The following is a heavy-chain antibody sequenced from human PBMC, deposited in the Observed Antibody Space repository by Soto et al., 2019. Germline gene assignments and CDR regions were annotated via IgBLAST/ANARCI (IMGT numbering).Heavy chain of an antibody. V-gene: IGHV1-69*13. D-gene: IGHD5-18*01. J-gene: IGHJ6*02. Sequence: GASVKVSCKASGGTFSSYAISWVRQAPGQGLEWMGGIVPIFGTANYAQKFQGRATITADESTSTAYMELGSMRSEDPAVYYCARVAVDTAMVTVDSLFYYYYGMDVWGQGTTVTVSS. CDR3: ARVAVDTAMVTVDSLFYYYYGMDV. CDR2: IVPIFGTA. CDR1: GGTFSSYA.